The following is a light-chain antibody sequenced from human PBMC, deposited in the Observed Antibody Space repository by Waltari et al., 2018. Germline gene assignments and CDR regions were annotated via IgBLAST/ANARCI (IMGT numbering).Light chain of an antibody. J-gene: IGLJ1*01. V-gene: IGLV2-14*01. CDR2: DVG. CDR3: SSYTSSSTYV. CDR1: SSDVGGYNS. Sequence: QSALTQPASVAGSPGQSITISCTGTSSDVGGYNSVSWYQQHPGKAPKLMIYDVGTRPSGVAMRLSGSKSGQTASLTISGLQAEDEADDYCSSYTSSSTYVFGTGPKVTVL.